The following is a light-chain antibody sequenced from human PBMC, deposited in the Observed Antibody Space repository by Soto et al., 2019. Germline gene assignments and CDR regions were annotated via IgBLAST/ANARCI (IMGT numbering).Light chain of an antibody. Sequence: EIVLTQSPGTRALSPGEIATLSCRASQSVSSSYLAWYQQKPGKVPRLLIYDASSRATGIPDRFSGSGSGTDFTLTISRLEPEDFALYYCQQYGSSTELTFGGGTKVEIK. J-gene: IGKJ4*01. CDR2: DAS. CDR1: QSVSSSY. CDR3: QQYGSSTELT. V-gene: IGKV3-20*01.